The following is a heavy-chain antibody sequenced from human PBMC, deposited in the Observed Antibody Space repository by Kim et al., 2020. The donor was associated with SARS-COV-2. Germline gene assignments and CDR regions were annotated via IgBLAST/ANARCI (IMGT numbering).Heavy chain of an antibody. CDR3: ARIIRRHGITMVRGDIANYYFDY. CDR1: GGSISSYY. J-gene: IGHJ4*02. Sequence: SETLSLTCTVSGGSISSYYWSWIRQPPGKGLEWIGYIYYSGSTNYNPSLKSRVTISVDTSKNQFSLKLSSVTAADTAVYYCARIIRRHGITMVRGDIANYYFDYWGQGTLVTVSS. D-gene: IGHD3-10*01. CDR2: IYYSGST. V-gene: IGHV4-59*01.